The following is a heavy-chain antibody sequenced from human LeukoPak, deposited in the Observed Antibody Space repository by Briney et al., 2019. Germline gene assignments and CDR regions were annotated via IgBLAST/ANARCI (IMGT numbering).Heavy chain of an antibody. D-gene: IGHD5/OR15-5a*01. V-gene: IGHV3-21*01. J-gene: IGHJ3*02. CDR3: ARGQGTIPDSVPLDI. CDR1: GFTFSSYW. CDR2: ISTSSSYI. Sequence: GGSLRLSCAASGFTFSSYWMSWVRQAPGKGLEWVSSISTSSSYIYYEDSVKGRFTISRHNSKNSLYLQMNSLRAEDTAVYYCARGQGTIPDSVPLDIWGQGTMVTVSS.